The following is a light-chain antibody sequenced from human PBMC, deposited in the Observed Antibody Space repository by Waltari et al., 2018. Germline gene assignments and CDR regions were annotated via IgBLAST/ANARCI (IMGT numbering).Light chain of an antibody. V-gene: IGLV4-69*01. CDR3: QTWGTGILSWV. CDR1: SGHSSYV. J-gene: IGLJ3*02. Sequence: QLVLTQPPSASASLGASVKLTCTLSSGHSSYVIAWHQHQPGKGPRYLMKVNSDGSHFKGDVIPDGCSGSSSGAERYLTISSLQSEDEADYYCQTWGTGILSWVFGGGTKLTVL. CDR2: VNSDGSH.